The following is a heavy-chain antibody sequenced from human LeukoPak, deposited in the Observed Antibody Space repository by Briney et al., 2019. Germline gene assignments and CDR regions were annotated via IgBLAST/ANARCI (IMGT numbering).Heavy chain of an antibody. CDR2: IKQDGSEK. D-gene: IGHD5-12*01. J-gene: IGHJ4*02. Sequence: PGGSLRLSCAASGFTFSSYWMSWVRHAPGKGLGWVANIKQDGSEKYNVDSVKGRFTISRDNAKNSLYLQMNSLRAEDTAVYYCARGGYSGYDLSFDYWGQGTLVTVSS. V-gene: IGHV3-7*01. CDR3: ARGGYSGYDLSFDY. CDR1: GFTFSSYW.